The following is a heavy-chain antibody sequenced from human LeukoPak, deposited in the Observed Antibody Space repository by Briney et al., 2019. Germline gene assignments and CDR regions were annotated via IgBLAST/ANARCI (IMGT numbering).Heavy chain of an antibody. Sequence: PGGTLRLSCAASGFTFSSYSMNWVRQAPGKGLEWVSSISSSSSYIYYADSVKGRFTISRDNAKNSLYLQMNSLRAEDTAVYYCARDRYFYTSGSYYQSYWGQGTLVTVSS. CDR3: ARDRYFYTSGSYYQSY. CDR1: GFTFSSYS. CDR2: ISSSSSYI. D-gene: IGHD3-10*01. V-gene: IGHV3-21*01. J-gene: IGHJ4*02.